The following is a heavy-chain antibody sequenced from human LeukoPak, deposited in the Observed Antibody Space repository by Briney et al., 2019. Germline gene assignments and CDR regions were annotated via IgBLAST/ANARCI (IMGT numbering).Heavy chain of an antibody. D-gene: IGHD2-8*01. CDR1: GVTFSSYA. Sequence: GGSLRLSCAASGVTFSSYAMHWVRQAPGKGLEWVAVISYDGSNKYYADSVKGRFTISRDNSKNTLYLQMNSLRAEDTAVYYCARDPLDIVLMVYAIQPDYYYGMDVWGQGTTVTVSS. J-gene: IGHJ6*02. V-gene: IGHV3-30-3*01. CDR3: ARDPLDIVLMVYAIQPDYYYGMDV. CDR2: ISYDGSNK.